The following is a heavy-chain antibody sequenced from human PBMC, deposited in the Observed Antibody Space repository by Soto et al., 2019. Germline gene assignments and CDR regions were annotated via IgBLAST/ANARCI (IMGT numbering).Heavy chain of an antibody. D-gene: IGHD6-13*01. V-gene: IGHV4-30-4*01. CDR3: ARGISKYSSWYEPHFWFDA. Sequence: SETLSLTCNFSGGPINSPDYYWSWIRQSPGKGLEWIGYLYFNGGTQYNPSLRTPVSMSLDTSKKHFSLKMRSVTAADTAVYYCARGISKYSSWYEPHFWFDAWVQGALVT. CDR2: LYFNGGT. J-gene: IGHJ5*02. CDR1: GGPINSPDYY.